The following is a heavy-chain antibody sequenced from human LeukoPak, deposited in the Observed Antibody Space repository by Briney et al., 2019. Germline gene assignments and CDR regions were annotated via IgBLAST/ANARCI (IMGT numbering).Heavy chain of an antibody. CDR2: IYYSGST. D-gene: IGHD4-17*01. CDR1: SGSISSLSYY. Sequence: SETLSLTCTVSSGSISSLSYYWSWIRQPPGKGLEWIGYIYYSGSTNYNPSLKSRVTISVDTSKNQFSLKLSSVTAADTAVYYCARDSYGDYVLGTSYGMDVWGQGTTVTVSS. CDR3: ARDSYGDYVLGTSYGMDV. J-gene: IGHJ6*02. V-gene: IGHV4-61*01.